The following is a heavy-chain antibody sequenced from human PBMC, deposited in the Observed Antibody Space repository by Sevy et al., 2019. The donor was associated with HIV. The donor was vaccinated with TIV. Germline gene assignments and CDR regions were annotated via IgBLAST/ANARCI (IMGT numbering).Heavy chain of an antibody. Sequence: ASVKVSCKVSGYTLSELPMHWVRQAPGKGLEWLGGFDPEYGETIYAQKFQGRVTMTEDTSTDTAYMELSRLRPEDTAVYYCARVGFWGDHPFYGTDVWGQGTTVTVSS. D-gene: IGHD3-16*01. CDR3: ARVGFWGDHPFYGTDV. J-gene: IGHJ6*02. V-gene: IGHV1-24*01. CDR1: GYTLSELP. CDR2: FDPEYGET.